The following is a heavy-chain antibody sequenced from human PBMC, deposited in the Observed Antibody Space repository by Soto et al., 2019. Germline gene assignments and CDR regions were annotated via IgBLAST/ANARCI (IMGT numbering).Heavy chain of an antibody. CDR2: FNPANRNT. J-gene: IGHJ4*02. D-gene: IGHD2-21*02. Sequence: ASVKVSCTVSGYTFTNYGINWVRQAPGQGLEWVGWFNPANRNTNYAQKFQDRVSMTTDTSTNTAYMELRGLRSDDTAVYYCARVRFGDPFDFWGQGTLVTVSS. CDR1: GYTFTNYG. V-gene: IGHV1-18*01. CDR3: ARVRFGDPFDF.